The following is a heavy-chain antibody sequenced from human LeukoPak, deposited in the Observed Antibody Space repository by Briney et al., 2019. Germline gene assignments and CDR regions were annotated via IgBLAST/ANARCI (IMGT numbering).Heavy chain of an antibody. D-gene: IGHD3-22*01. V-gene: IGHV3-11*04. Sequence: PGGSLRLSCAASGFTFSDYYMSWIRQAPGKGLEWVSYISSSGSTIYYADSVKGRFTISRDNAKNSLYLQMNSLRAEDTAVYYCARDRAYYDSSGYLVGNFDYWGQGTLVTVSS. CDR1: GFTFSDYY. CDR3: ARDRAYYDSSGYLVGNFDY. J-gene: IGHJ4*02. CDR2: ISSSGSTI.